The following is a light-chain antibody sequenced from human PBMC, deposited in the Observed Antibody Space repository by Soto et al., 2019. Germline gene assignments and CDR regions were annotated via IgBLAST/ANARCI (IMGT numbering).Light chain of an antibody. CDR3: CSYAGDSYV. Sequence: QSVLTQPASVSWSPGQSITISCTGTSSDVGNYNLVSWYQQHPGKAPKLMIYDVSKRPSGVSNRFSGSKSGNTASLTISGLQADDEADYYCCSYAGDSYVFGTGTKVTVL. J-gene: IGLJ1*01. V-gene: IGLV2-23*02. CDR1: SSDVGNYNL. CDR2: DVS.